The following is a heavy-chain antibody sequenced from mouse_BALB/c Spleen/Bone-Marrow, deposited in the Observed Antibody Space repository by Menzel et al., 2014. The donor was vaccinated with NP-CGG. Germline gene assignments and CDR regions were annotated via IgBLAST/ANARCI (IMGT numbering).Heavy chain of an antibody. CDR2: ISSGGSYT. CDR3: ARDRGYFDY. V-gene: IGHV5-9-4*01. Sequence: EVQGVESGGGLVKPGGPLKLSCAASGFTFSSYAMSWVRQSPEKRLEWVAEISSGGSYTYYPDTVTGRFTISRDNAKNTLYLEMSSLRSEDTAMYYCARDRGYFDYWGQGTTLTVSS. CDR1: GFTFSSYA. D-gene: IGHD3-1*01. J-gene: IGHJ2*01.